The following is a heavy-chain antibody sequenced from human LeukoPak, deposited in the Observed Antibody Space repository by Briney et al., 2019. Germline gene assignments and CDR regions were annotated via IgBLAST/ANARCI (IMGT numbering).Heavy chain of an antibody. CDR2: INSDGSTT. V-gene: IGHV3-74*01. CDR3: ARDPYDTLTGPYFDY. D-gene: IGHD3-9*01. Sequence: GRSLRLSCAASGFTFSSYWMHWVRQAPGKGLVWVSRINSDGSTTSYADSVKGRFTISRDNAKNTLYLQMNSLRAEDTAVYYCARDPYDTLTGPYFDYWGQGTLVTVPS. CDR1: GFTFSSYW. J-gene: IGHJ4*02.